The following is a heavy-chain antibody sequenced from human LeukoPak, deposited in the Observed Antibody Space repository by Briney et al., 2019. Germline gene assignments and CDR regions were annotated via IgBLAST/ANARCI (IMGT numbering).Heavy chain of an antibody. CDR1: GFTFSSYS. CDR2: ISSSSSYI. V-gene: IGHV3-21*01. Sequence: GGSLRLSCAASGFTFSSYSMNWVRQTPGKGLEWVSSISSSSSYIYYADSVKGRFTISRDNAKNSLYLQMNSLRAEDTAVYYCARVRGRYFDLWGRGTLVTVSS. J-gene: IGHJ2*01. CDR3: ARVRGRYFDL.